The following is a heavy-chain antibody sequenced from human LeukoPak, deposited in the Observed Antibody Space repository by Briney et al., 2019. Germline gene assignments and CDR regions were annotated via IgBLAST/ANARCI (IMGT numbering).Heavy chain of an antibody. CDR1: GGSISSYY. D-gene: IGHD1-26*01. CDR2: IYYSGST. J-gene: IGHJ4*02. Sequence: SETLSLTCTVSGGSISSYYWSWVRQSPGKGLEWIGHIYYSGSTNYNPSLKSRVTISGDTSKNQFSLKLSSVTAADTAVYYCARQEYSGSYYFDYWGQGTLVTVSS. V-gene: IGHV4-59*08. CDR3: ARQEYSGSYYFDY.